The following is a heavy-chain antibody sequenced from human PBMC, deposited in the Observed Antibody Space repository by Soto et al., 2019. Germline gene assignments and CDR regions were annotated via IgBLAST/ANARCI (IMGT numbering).Heavy chain of an antibody. CDR1: GHTFTGYA. J-gene: IGHJ4*02. Sequence: QVQLVQSGAEEKKPGASVKVSCKASGHTFTGYAMHWVRQAPGQRLEWMGWINAGNGNTKYSQKFQGRVTITRDTSASTAYMELSSLRSEDTAVYYCARAVAVAADFDYWGQGTLVTVSS. V-gene: IGHV1-3*05. CDR3: ARAVAVAADFDY. D-gene: IGHD6-19*01. CDR2: INAGNGNT.